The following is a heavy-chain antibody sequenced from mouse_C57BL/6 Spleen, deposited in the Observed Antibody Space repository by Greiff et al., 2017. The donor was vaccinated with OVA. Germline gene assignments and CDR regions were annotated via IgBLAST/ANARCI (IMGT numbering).Heavy chain of an antibody. D-gene: IGHD2-3*01. CDR1: GYTFTSYW. J-gene: IGHJ1*03. Sequence: QVQLQQPGAELVKPGASVKLSCKASGYTFTSYWMQWVKQRPGQGLECIGELDPSDIYNNYNQKFKGKATLTVDTSSSTAYMQLSSLTSYDSAVYYCARKGGYYVGWYFDVWGTGTTVTVSS. CDR3: ARKGGYYVGWYFDV. CDR2: LDPSDIYN. V-gene: IGHV1-50*01.